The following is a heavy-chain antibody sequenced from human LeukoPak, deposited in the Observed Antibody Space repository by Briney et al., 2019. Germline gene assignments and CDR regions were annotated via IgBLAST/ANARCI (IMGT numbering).Heavy chain of an antibody. J-gene: IGHJ6*02. CDR3: AKDSVTTGGAYGMDV. D-gene: IGHD4-17*01. CDR2: IGGSGGST. Sequence: PGGSLRLSCAASGFTFSSFAMSWVRQAPGKGLEWVSTIGGSGGSTYYVDSVKGRFTISRDNSKNTLYLQMNSLRAEDTAVYYCAKDSVTTGGAYGMDVWGRGTTVTVSS. CDR1: GFTFSSFA. V-gene: IGHV3-23*01.